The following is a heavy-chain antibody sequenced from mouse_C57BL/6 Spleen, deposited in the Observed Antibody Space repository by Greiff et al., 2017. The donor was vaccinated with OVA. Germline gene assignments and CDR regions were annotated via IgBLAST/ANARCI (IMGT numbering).Heavy chain of an antibody. J-gene: IGHJ4*01. CDR2: IWSGGST. CDR1: GFSLTSYG. Sequence: VKVVESGPGLVQPSQSLSITCTVSGFSLTSYGVHWVRQSPGKGLEWLGVIWSGGSTDYNAAFISRLSISKDNSKSQVFFKMNSLQADDTAIYYCAREGYYVGYAMDYWGQGTSVTVSS. V-gene: IGHV2-2*01. CDR3: AREGYYVGYAMDY. D-gene: IGHD2-3*01.